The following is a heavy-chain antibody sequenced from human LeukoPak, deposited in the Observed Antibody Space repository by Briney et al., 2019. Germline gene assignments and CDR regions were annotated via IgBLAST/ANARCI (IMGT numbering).Heavy chain of an antibody. V-gene: IGHV3-11*06. CDR1: GFTFSVYY. CDR3: ARALEGGSKTIDY. CDR2: ISSSSSYT. D-gene: IGHD1-26*01. J-gene: IGHJ4*02. Sequence: GGSLRLFCAASGFTFSVYYMSWIRQAPGKGLEWVSYISSSSSYTNYADSVKGRFTISRDNAKNSLYLQMNSLRAEDTAVYYCARALEGGSKTIDYWGQGTLVTVSS.